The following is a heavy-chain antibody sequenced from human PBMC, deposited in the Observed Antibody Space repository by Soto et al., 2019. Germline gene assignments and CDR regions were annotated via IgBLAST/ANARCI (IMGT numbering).Heavy chain of an antibody. Sequence: QVQLVQSGAEVKKPGASVKVSCKASGYTFTNYGINWVRQAPGQGLEWMGWISAYNGNTNYAQKVRGRVTMTTDTSTTTAYMQLRTLRSDDTAVYYCARVDNLGEQWPDYWGQGTLVTVSS. J-gene: IGHJ4*02. D-gene: IGHD6-19*01. CDR2: ISAYNGNT. V-gene: IGHV1-18*04. CDR1: GYTFTNYG. CDR3: ARVDNLGEQWPDY.